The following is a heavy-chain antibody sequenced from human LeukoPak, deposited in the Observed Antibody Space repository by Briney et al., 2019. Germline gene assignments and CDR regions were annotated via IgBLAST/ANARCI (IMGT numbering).Heavy chain of an antibody. CDR1: GGSISSSSYY. CDR3: AGIYGPFDY. Sequence: SETLSLTCTVSGGSISSSSYYWGWIRQPPGKGLEWIGEINHSGSTNYNPSLKSRVTISVDTSKNQLSLKLSSVTAADTAVYYCAGIYGPFDYWGQGTLVTVSS. D-gene: IGHD2-2*02. J-gene: IGHJ4*02. V-gene: IGHV4-39*07. CDR2: INHSGST.